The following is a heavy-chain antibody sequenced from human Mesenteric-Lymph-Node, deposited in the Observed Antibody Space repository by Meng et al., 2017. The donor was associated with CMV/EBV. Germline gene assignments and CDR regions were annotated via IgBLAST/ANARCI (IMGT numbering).Heavy chain of an antibody. D-gene: IGHD6-13*01. CDR2: ISGSGGST. CDR3: AKGDPEYSSSWYYFDY. V-gene: IGHV3-23*01. Sequence: GESLKISCAASGFTFSSYSMNWVRQAPGKGLEWVSAISGSGGSTYYADSVKGRFTISRGNSKNTLYLQMNSLRAEDTAVYYCAKGDPEYSSSWYYFDYWGQGTLVTVSS. J-gene: IGHJ4*02. CDR1: GFTFSSYS.